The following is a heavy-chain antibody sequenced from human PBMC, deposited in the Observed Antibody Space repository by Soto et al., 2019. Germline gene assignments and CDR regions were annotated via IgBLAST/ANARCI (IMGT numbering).Heavy chain of an antibody. D-gene: IGHD6-25*01. CDR3: AGPAGGGGY. CDR2: IYSGGYT. CDR1: GFTVSNNY. V-gene: IGHV3-53*01. J-gene: IGHJ4*02. Sequence: EVQLVESGGGLIQPGGSLRLSCAVSGFTVSNNYMSWVRQAPGKGLEGVSVIYSGGYTAYGDSVKGRFTISRDNSKNTLYPQKNSPGPGDTGVVFWAGPAGGGGYWGQGTLVTVSS.